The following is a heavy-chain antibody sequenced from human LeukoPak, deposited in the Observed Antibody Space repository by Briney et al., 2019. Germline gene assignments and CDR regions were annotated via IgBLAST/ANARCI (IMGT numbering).Heavy chain of an antibody. D-gene: IGHD2-15*01. CDR2: IYYSGST. J-gene: IGHJ3*02. CDR1: GGSISSSSYY. Sequence: SETLSLTCTVSGGSISSSSYYWGWIRQPPGKGLEWIGSIYYSGSTYYNPSLMGRVTISVDTSKNQFSLKVRSVTAADTAVYYCATVEYCSGGSCYEVAFDIWGQGTMVTVSS. V-gene: IGHV4-39*01. CDR3: ATVEYCSGGSCYEVAFDI.